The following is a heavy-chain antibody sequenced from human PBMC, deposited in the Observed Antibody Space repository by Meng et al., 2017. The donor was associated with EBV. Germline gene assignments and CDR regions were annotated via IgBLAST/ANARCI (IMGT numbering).Heavy chain of an antibody. CDR1: GGNLRSFA. CDR3: ASAEHYGDYVFEY. CDR2: IIPLFHTT. V-gene: IGHV1-69*01. D-gene: IGHD4-17*01. Sequence: QGQRVQAGAGGKQPGASVKVSCKPSGGNLRSFAISWVRQAPGQGLEWMGGIIPLFHTTNYAQKFQGRLHIIADESSATTYMELSSLRSEDTAIYYCASAEHYGDYVFEYWGQGTLVTVSS. J-gene: IGHJ4*02.